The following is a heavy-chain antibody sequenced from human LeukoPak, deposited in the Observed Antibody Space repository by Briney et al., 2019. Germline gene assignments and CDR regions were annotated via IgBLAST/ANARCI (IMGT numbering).Heavy chain of an antibody. CDR1: GYTFTGYY. V-gene: IGHV1-2*02. CDR2: INPNSGGT. D-gene: IGHD3-10*01. Sequence: ASVKVSCTASGYTFTGYYIHWVRQAPGQGLEWMGWINPNSGGTKYAQKFQGRVTMTRDTSITTAYMELSRLRSDDTARYYCAREGYYDSGSYYIVWGQGTLVTVSS. CDR3: AREGYYDSGSYYIV. J-gene: IGHJ4*02.